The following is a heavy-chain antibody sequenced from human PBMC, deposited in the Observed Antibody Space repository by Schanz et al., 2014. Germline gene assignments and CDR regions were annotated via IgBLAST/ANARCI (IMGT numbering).Heavy chain of an antibody. J-gene: IGHJ4*02. CDR1: EFTFSTDA. CDR2: ISSGGNP. D-gene: IGHD3-10*01. Sequence: GQLVESGGGVVQPGKSLRLSCAASEFTFSTDAMSWVRQAPGKGLEWVSSISSGGNPYYANSVKGRFGISRDNSENTLYLQMSSLRVEDTAVYYCAKDPRGDKNDRAYYFDYWGQGTLVSVSS. CDR3: AKDPRGDKNDRAYYFDY. V-gene: IGHV3-23*04.